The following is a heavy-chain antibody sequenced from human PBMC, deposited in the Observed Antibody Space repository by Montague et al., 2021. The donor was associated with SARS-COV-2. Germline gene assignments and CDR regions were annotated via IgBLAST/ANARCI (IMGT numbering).Heavy chain of an antibody. V-gene: IGHV4-59*01. CDR1: GGSISSNY. CDR2: GYHRGTT. Sequence: SETLSLTCTVSGGSISSNYCSWIRQPPGRGPEWIGSGYHRGTTKYNSSLKSRVTISVDSSKKQFSLKLTSVTAADTAVYYCARGGVQRVDTSTGSPVPTYFPPRGQGILVPAPS. D-gene: IGHD3-9*01. J-gene: IGHJ5*02. CDR3: ARGGVQRVDTSTGSPVPTYFPP.